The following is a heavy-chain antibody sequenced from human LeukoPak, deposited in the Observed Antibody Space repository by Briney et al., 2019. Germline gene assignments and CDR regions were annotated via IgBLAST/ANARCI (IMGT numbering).Heavy chain of an antibody. CDR3: ARDQSSGWPDY. J-gene: IGHJ4*02. CDR1: GGSISNYY. V-gene: IGHV4-59*01. D-gene: IGHD6-19*01. CDR2: IHYNGNT. Sequence: SETLSLTCTVSGGSISNYYWSWIRQPPGKGLEWIGYIHYNGNTNYNPSLKSRVTISVGTSKNQFSLKLSSVTAADTAVYYCARDQSSGWPDYWGQGTLVTVSS.